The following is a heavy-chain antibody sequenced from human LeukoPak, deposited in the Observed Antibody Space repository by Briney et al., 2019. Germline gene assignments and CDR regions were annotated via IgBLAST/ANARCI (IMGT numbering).Heavy chain of an antibody. Sequence: GGSLRLSCAASGFTFSSYAMSWVRQAPGKGLEWVGFIRSKAYGGTTEYAASVKGRFTISRDDSKSIAYLQMNSLKTEDTAVYYCTREGPGLRYFDWLLIFDYWGQGTLVTVSS. CDR3: TREGPGLRYFDWLLIFDY. J-gene: IGHJ4*02. CDR2: IRSKAYGGTT. D-gene: IGHD3-9*01. CDR1: GFTFSSYA. V-gene: IGHV3-49*04.